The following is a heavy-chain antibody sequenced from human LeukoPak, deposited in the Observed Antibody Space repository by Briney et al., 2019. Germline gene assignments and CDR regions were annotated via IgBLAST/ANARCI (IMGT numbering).Heavy chain of an antibody. V-gene: IGHV4-34*01. CDR2: INHSGST. CDR3: ARGSGFYDYVWGSYRHPYFDY. Sequence: RPSETLSLTCAVYSGSFSGYYWSWIRQPPGKGLEWIGEINHSGSTNYNPSLKSRVTISVDTSKNQFSLKLSSVTAADTAVYYCARGSGFYDYVWGSYRHPYFDYWGQGTLVTVSS. J-gene: IGHJ4*02. CDR1: SGSFSGYY. D-gene: IGHD3-16*02.